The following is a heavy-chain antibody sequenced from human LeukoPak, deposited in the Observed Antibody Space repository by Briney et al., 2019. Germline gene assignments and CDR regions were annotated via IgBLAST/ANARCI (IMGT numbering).Heavy chain of an antibody. D-gene: IGHD3-10*01. V-gene: IGHV1-2*02. CDR2: INPNSGGT. J-gene: IGHJ4*02. CDR1: GYTFTGYY. CDR3: AKEWVLLWFGEEDF. Sequence: ASVKVSCKASGYTFTGYYMHWVRQAPGQGLEWMGWINPNSGGTNYAQKFQGRVTMTRDTSIGTAYMELSRLRSDDTAVYYCAKEWVLLWFGEEDFWGQGTLVTVSS.